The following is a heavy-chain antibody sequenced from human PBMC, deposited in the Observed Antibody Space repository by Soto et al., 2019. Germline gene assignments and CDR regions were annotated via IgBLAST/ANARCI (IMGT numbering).Heavy chain of an antibody. CDR1: GFTFSSYP. D-gene: IGHD6-19*01. Sequence: PGGSLRLSCAASGFTFSSYPMTWVRQAPGKGLEWVSTISAGGGGTYYADSVKGRFTISRDSSKNTLFLQMNSLRAEDTAVYYCAKGLAVATSYFDSWGQGTLVTVSS. CDR3: AKGLAVATSYFDS. J-gene: IGHJ4*02. V-gene: IGHV3-23*01. CDR2: ISAGGGGT.